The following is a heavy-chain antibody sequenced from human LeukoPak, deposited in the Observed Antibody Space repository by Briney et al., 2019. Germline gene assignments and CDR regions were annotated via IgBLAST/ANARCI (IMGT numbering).Heavy chain of an antibody. CDR2: IYPGDSDT. J-gene: IGHJ4*02. Sequence: PGESLKISCKGSGYSFTSYWIAWVRQMPGKGLQWMGIIYPGDSDTRYSPSLQGQVTISADKSISTAYLQWSSLKASDTAMYYRARGTNSRCFDYWGQGTLVTVSS. CDR3: ARGTNSRCFDY. D-gene: IGHD4-23*01. CDR1: GYSFTSYW. V-gene: IGHV5-51*01.